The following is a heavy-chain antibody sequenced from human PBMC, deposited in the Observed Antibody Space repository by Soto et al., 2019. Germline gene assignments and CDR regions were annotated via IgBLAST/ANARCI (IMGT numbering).Heavy chain of an antibody. CDR1: GGSISSYY. V-gene: IGHV4-59*01. Sequence: VQLQESGPGLVKPSETLSLTCAVSGGSISSYYWSWIRQPPGKGLEWIGYFYYSGSTNYNPSLKSRFTISVDTSKNQFSLKLSSVTAADTAVYYCARGALTTYFDYWGNGTLVTVSS. CDR2: FYYSGST. J-gene: IGHJ4*01. CDR3: ARGALTTYFDY.